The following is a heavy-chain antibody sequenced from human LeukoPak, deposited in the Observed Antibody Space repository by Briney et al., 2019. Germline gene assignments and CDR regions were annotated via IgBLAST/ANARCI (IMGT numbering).Heavy chain of an antibody. CDR1: GFSFSNAW. D-gene: IGHD3-3*01. CDR2: ISSSSSTI. CDR3: ASITIFGVVTDY. V-gene: IGHV3-48*01. Sequence: GGSLRLSCAASGFSFSNAWMSWVRQAPGKGLEWVSSISSSSSTIYYADSVKGRFTISRDNAKNSLYLQMNSLRAEDTAVYYCASITIFGVVTDYWGQGTLVTVSS. J-gene: IGHJ4*02.